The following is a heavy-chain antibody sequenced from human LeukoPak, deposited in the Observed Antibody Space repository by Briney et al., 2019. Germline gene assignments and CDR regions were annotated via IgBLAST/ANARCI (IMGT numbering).Heavy chain of an antibody. Sequence: GGSLRLSCAASGFTVSSNYMSWVRQAPGKGLEWVSVIYSGGSTYYADSVKGRFTISRDNSKNTLYLQMNSLRAEDTAVYYCAREEYYYDSSGYYRSYFDYWGQGTLVTVSS. CDR1: GFTVSSNY. V-gene: IGHV3-53*01. J-gene: IGHJ4*02. D-gene: IGHD3-22*01. CDR2: IYSGGST. CDR3: AREEYYYDSSGYYRSYFDY.